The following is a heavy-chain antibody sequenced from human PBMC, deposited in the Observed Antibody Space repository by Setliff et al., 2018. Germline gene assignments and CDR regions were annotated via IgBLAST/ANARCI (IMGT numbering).Heavy chain of an antibody. Sequence: PGGSLRLSCAASGFTFVNYWMHWVRQAPGKGLGWVSRVNSDGSSTIYADSVKGRFTISRDNAENTLYLQMNSERPDDTAVYYCAREGSWGQGTLVTVSS. CDR2: VNSDGSST. J-gene: IGHJ5*02. V-gene: IGHV3-74*01. CDR1: GFTFVNYW. CDR3: AREGS.